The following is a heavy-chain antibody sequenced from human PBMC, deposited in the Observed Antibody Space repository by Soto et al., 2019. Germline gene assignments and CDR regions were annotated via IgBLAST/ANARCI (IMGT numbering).Heavy chain of an antibody. D-gene: IGHD6-13*01. Sequence: GASVKVSCKVSGYTLTGLSMHWVRQAPGKGLEWMGGFDPEDGETIYAQKFQGRVTMTEDTSTDTAYMELSSLRSEDTAVYYCASYSSSWYFAWFDPWGQGTLVTV. CDR1: GYTLTGLS. CDR3: ASYSSSWYFAWFDP. CDR2: FDPEDGET. J-gene: IGHJ5*02. V-gene: IGHV1-24*01.